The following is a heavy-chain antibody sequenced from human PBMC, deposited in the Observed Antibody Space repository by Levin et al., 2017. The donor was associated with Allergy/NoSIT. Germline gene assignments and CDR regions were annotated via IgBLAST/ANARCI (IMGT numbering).Heavy chain of an antibody. CDR1: GFTFGDYA. J-gene: IGHJ6*03. Sequence: TGGSLRLSCTASGFTFGDYAMSWFRQAPGKGLEWVGFIRSKAYGGTTEYAASVKGRFTISRDDSKSIAYLQMNSLKTEDTAVYYCTRDREQQLVRCCMDVWGKGTTVTVSS. CDR2: IRSKAYGGTT. V-gene: IGHV3-49*03. CDR3: TRDREQQLVRCCMDV. D-gene: IGHD6-13*01.